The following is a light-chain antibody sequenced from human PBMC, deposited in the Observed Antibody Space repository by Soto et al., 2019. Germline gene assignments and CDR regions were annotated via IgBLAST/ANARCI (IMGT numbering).Light chain of an antibody. CDR2: GAS. Sequence: ETVLKQSPGTLSLYQGERATLSCRASQSVSSSYLAWYQQKPGQAPRLLIYGASSRATGIPDRFSGSGSGTDFTLTISRLEPEDFAVYYCQQYGSSPTFGQGTKVDI. J-gene: IGKJ1*01. V-gene: IGKV3-20*01. CDR3: QQYGSSPT. CDR1: QSVSSSY.